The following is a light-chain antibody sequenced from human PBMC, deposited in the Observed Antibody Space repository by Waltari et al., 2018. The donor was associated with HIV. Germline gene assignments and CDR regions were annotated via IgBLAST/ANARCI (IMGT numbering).Light chain of an antibody. J-gene: IGLJ3*02. Sequence: QSVLTQPPSVSGAPGHRVTISCTGSSPNIGAGYDVHCYQQIPGTAPKLLIYGNSHRPSGVPDRFSGSKSGTSASLAITGLQAEDEADYYCQSYDSSLSVWVFGGGTKLTVL. V-gene: IGLV1-40*01. CDR3: QSYDSSLSVWV. CDR1: SPNIGAGYD. CDR2: GNS.